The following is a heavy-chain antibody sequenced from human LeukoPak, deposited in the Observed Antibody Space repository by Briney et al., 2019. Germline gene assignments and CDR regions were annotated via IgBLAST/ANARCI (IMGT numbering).Heavy chain of an antibody. CDR3: ARGYCSSTSCYMDV. D-gene: IGHD2-2*01. CDR2: INAGNGNI. J-gene: IGHJ6*02. V-gene: IGHV1-3*01. Sequence: ASVKVSCKASGGTSSSYAISWVRQAPGQGLEWMGWINAGNGNIKYSQKFQGRVTITGDTSASTAYMELSSLRSEDTAVYYCARGYCSSTSCYMDVWGQGTTVT. CDR1: GGTSSSYA.